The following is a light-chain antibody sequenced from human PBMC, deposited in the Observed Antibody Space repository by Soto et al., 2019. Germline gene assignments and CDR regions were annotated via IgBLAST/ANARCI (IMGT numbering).Light chain of an antibody. Sequence: MLLPQTQGILYFSPGDIATLSCRVSQTISSAFLAWYQQKVGQAPRLLIYDASNRATGVPDRFSGSGSGTDFSLTISRLEPEDFAVYHCQQYASSLRTSAQRARLEI. V-gene: IGKV3-20*01. CDR3: QQYASSLRT. CDR2: DAS. CDR1: QTISSAF. J-gene: IGKJ5*01.